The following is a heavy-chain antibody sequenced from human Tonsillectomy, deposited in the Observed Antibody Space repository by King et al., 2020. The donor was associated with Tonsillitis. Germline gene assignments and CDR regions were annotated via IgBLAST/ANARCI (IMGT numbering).Heavy chain of an antibody. CDR3: ARGGEILTGGSLFDP. Sequence: VQLQESGPGLVKPSQTLSLTCTVSGDSISSGSYYWSWIRQPAGKGLEWIGRIYTSGSIDYNSSLESRVSMSVDTSKNQFSLKLNSVTAADTAVYHCARGGEILTGGSLFDPWGQGTLVTVSS. CDR1: GDSISSGSYY. CDR2: IYTSGSI. V-gene: IGHV4-61*02. J-gene: IGHJ5*02. D-gene: IGHD3-9*01.